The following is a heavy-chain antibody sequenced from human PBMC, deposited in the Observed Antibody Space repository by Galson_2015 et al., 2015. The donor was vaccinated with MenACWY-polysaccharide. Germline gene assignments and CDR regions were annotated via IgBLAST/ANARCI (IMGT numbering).Heavy chain of an antibody. Sequence: SLRLSCAASGFSFRDYYMSWIRQAPGKGLEWVSYISGTSSTIHYSESVEGQFTISRDNAKNSLFLEMNSLRVEDTAVYFCARFYDFWSGDYVDYGGQGTVVTVSS. V-gene: IGHV3-11*01. CDR2: ISGTSSTI. CDR3: ARFYDFWSGDYVDY. J-gene: IGHJ4*02. D-gene: IGHD3-3*01. CDR1: GFSFRDYY.